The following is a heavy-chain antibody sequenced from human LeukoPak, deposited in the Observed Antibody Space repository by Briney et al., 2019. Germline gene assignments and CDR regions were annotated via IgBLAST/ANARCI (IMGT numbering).Heavy chain of an antibody. CDR2: IYHSGTT. CDR3: ASHQTAAGLNFCDYDA. CDR1: GESISSTNW. Sequence: SETLSLTCAVSGESISSTNWWSWVRQPPGKGLEWIGEIYHSGTTNYNPSLESRVTISLDTSNNQFFLDLNSVTAADTAVYYCASHQTAAGLNFCDYDAWGQGTLVTVSS. J-gene: IGHJ5*02. V-gene: IGHV4-4*02. D-gene: IGHD6-13*01.